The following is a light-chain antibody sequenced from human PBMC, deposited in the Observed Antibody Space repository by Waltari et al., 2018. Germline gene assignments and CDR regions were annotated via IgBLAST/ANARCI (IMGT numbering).Light chain of an antibody. Sequence: EIVMTQSPATLSMSPGERVTLSCRASQSVSSNLAWYQRKLRQAPRPLISDSYPRAPGIPARFRGSGSGTEFTLTISSLKSEDFAVYYCQQYNNWPSFTFGPGTKVDIK. CDR1: QSVSSN. V-gene: IGKV3D-15*01. J-gene: IGKJ3*01. CDR2: DSY. CDR3: QQYNNWPSFT.